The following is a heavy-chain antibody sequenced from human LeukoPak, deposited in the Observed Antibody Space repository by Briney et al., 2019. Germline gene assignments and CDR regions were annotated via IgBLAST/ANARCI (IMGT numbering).Heavy chain of an antibody. D-gene: IGHD1-26*01. CDR3: ARTQSGSYGFDY. Sequence: GGSLRLSCAASVFAFSTYSMNWVRQAPGKGLEWVSSISSSSSYIYYADSVKGRFTISRDNAKNSLYLQMNSLRAEDTAVYYCARTQSGSYGFDYWGQGTLVTVYS. V-gene: IGHV3-21*01. CDR1: VFAFSTYS. CDR2: ISSSSSYI. J-gene: IGHJ4*02.